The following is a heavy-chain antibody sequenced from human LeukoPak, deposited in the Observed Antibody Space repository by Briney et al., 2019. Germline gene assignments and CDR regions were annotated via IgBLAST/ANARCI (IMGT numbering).Heavy chain of an antibody. V-gene: IGHV4-59*01. CDR2: IYYSGST. D-gene: IGHD5-12*01. Sequence: SETLSLTWTVSGGSISSYYWSWIRQPPGKGLEWIGFIYYSGSTNYNPSLKSRVTISVDTSKNQFSLSLTSVTSADTAVYYCARGVPSIVATIVRYFDLWGRGTLVTVSS. J-gene: IGHJ2*01. CDR1: GGSISSYY. CDR3: ARGVPSIVATIVRYFDL.